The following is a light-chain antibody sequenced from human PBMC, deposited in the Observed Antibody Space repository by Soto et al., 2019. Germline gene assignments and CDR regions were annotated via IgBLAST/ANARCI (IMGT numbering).Light chain of an antibody. CDR2: GAS. Sequence: ELVLTQFPCTRSLSPGERATLSCRASQSLNARYLAWYQVKPGQAPRLLFYGASSRATGIPDRFSGSGSGTDFTLTISRLEPEDFAVYYSQQYCSSPITFGQGTRLEIK. V-gene: IGKV3-20*01. J-gene: IGKJ5*01. CDR1: QSLNARY. CDR3: QQYCSSPIT.